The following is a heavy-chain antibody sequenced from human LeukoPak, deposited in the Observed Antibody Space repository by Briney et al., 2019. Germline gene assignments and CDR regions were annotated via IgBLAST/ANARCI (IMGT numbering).Heavy chain of an antibody. CDR3: ARFARGPHYVWWSYRYTGAGH. D-gene: IGHD3-16*02. Sequence: PSENLSLNCTVSGGSISSGGYYWSWIRQHPGKGLEWIGYIYYSGSTYYNPSLKGRVTISVDTSKNQFSLKLSSVTAADTAVYDCARFARGPHYVWWSYRYTGAGHWGQGTLVTVSS. J-gene: IGHJ4*02. V-gene: IGHV4-31*03. CDR1: GGSISSGGYY. CDR2: IYYSGST.